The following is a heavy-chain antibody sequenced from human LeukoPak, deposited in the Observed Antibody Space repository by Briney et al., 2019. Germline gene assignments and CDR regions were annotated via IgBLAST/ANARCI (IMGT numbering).Heavy chain of an antibody. Sequence: GGSLRLSCAASGFTFSSYAMSWVRQAPGKGLEWVSAISGSGGSTYYPGSVKGRFTISRENAKNSLYLQMNSLRAGDTAVYYCARGPLASVAAAGTPLFDYWGQGTLVTVSS. J-gene: IGHJ4*02. CDR2: ISGSGGST. CDR1: GFTFSSYA. CDR3: ARGPLASVAAAGTPLFDY. D-gene: IGHD6-13*01. V-gene: IGHV3-23*01.